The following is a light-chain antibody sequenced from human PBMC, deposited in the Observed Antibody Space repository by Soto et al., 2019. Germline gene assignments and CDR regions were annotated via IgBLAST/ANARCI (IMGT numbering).Light chain of an antibody. CDR3: QQRADWPIT. CDR2: DGS. V-gene: IGKV3-11*01. CDR1: QSISVY. J-gene: IGKJ5*01. Sequence: DIVLTQSPATLSLSPGERATLSCWASQSISVYLAWYQQRPGQAPRLLIHDGSNRATGIPARFSGSGSGTDFTLTISRLEPDDFAVYYCQQRADWPITFGQGTRLEIK.